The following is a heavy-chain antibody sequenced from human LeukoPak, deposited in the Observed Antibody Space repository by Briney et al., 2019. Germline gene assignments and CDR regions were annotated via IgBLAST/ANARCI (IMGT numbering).Heavy chain of an antibody. J-gene: IGHJ4*02. CDR3: AREGRQAYVSFDN. CDR1: CGPMSIYY. D-gene: IGHD3-16*01. CDR2: INYSGST. V-gene: IGHV4-59*13. Sequence: PAETLSLTCTPSCGPMSIYYGICMPEPPGKRGEGSWYINYSGSTNYNSSLKSRVTMSVDTSKNQFSLRLSSVTAADTAMYYCAREGRQAYVSFDNWGQGSLVTVSS.